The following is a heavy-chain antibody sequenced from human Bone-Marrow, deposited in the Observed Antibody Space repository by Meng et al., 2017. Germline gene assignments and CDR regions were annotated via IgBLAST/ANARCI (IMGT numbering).Heavy chain of an antibody. V-gene: IGHV4/OR15-8*02. CDR1: GGSISSIDW. J-gene: IGHJ4*02. CDR2: IYHGGDI. D-gene: IGHD6-19*01. Sequence: QVQLPGSGPGLVKPSGTLSLTCVVSGGSISSIDWWSWVRQPPGKGLEWIGEIYHGGDINYNPSLKSRVTIAIDRSKNQFSLKLSSVTAADTAVYYCASWIYSCGWQWGQGTLVTVFS. CDR3: ASWIYSCGWQ.